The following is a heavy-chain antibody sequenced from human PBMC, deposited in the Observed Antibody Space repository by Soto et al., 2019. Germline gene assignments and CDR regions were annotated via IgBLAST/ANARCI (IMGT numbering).Heavy chain of an antibody. J-gene: IGHJ5*02. Sequence: SQTLSLTCAISGDSVSSNTSSWNWIRQSPSRGLEWLGRTYFRSKWYNDYAVSVKSRIIINPPTSNNPFSLQLNSVTPEDTAVYFCAKGDTLGPQTGYAFDPWGQGIMVTVSS. D-gene: IGHD5-12*01. CDR2: TYFRSKWYN. CDR3: AKGDTLGPQTGYAFDP. V-gene: IGHV6-1*01. CDR1: GDSVSSNTSS.